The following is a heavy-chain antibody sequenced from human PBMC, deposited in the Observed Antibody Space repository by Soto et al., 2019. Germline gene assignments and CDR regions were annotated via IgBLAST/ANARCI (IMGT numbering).Heavy chain of an antibody. V-gene: IGHV3-23*01. J-gene: IGHJ4*02. CDR1: GFTFSSYA. CDR3: AGEWLLMGRKFDY. D-gene: IGHD3-3*01. CDR2: ISGSGGST. Sequence: EVQLLASGGGLVQPGGSLRLSCAASGFTFSSYAMSWVRQAPGKGLEWVSAISGSGGSTYYADSVKGRFTISRDNSKNTLYLQMNSRRAEDTAVYYCAGEWLLMGRKFDYWGQGTLVTVSS.